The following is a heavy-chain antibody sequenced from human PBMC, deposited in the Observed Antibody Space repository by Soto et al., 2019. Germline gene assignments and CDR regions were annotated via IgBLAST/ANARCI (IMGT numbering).Heavy chain of an antibody. Sequence: ASVKVSCKASGYTFTGYYLHCVRQAPGQGLEWMGWINPNIGGTKYAQKFQGWVTMTRDTSISTAYMELSRLRSDATAMYYCARVVPLNAAFDIWGQGTMVTVSS. CDR3: ARVVPLNAAFDI. J-gene: IGHJ3*02. CDR2: INPNIGGT. CDR1: GYTFTGYY. D-gene: IGHD2-2*01. V-gene: IGHV1-2*04.